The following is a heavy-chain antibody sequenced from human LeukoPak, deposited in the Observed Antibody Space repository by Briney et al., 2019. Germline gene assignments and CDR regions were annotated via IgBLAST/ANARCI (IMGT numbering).Heavy chain of an antibody. CDR2: IYDSGRT. CDR3: ARLFSGEGWLRSSGTAGNWFDP. V-gene: IGHV4-59*12. D-gene: IGHD5-12*01. Sequence: SETLSLTCTVSGDSISSYYWTWIRQPPGKGLEWIGYIYDSGRTNYNPSLKSRVTISVDTSKNQFSLKLSSVTAADTAVYYCARLFSGEGWLRSSGTAGNWFDPWGQGTLVTVSS. CDR1: GDSISSYY. J-gene: IGHJ5*02.